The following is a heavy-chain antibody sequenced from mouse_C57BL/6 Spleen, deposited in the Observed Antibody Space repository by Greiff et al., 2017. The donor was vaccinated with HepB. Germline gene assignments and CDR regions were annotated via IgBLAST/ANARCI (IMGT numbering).Heavy chain of an antibody. D-gene: IGHD4-1*01. CDR1: GFTFSSYT. V-gene: IGHV5-9*01. J-gene: IGHJ4*01. CDR3: ARHNWAAAMDY. Sequence: EVMLVESGGGLVKPGGSLKLSCAASGFTFSSYTMSWVRQTPEKRLEWVATISGGGGNTYYPDSVKGRFTISRDNAKNTLYLQMSSLRSEDTALYYCARHNWAAAMDYWGQGTSVTVSS. CDR2: ISGGGGNT.